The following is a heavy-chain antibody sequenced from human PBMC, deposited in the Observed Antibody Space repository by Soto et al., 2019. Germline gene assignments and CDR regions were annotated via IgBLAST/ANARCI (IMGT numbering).Heavy chain of an antibody. J-gene: IGHJ4*02. CDR1: GVSISDTSYY. Sequence: QLQLQESGPGLVKPSETLSLTCNVSGVSISDTSYYWGWIRQPPGKGLEWIGTIYFNGNTFYNPSVQSRLTISVDTSKNQISMRLTSVTAADTAVYYCARQGSYWGQGTLVAVSS. CDR3: ARQGSY. V-gene: IGHV4-39*01. CDR2: IYFNGNT.